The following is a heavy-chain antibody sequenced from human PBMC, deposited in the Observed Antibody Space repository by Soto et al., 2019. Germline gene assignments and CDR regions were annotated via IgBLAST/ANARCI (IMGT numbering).Heavy chain of an antibody. J-gene: IGHJ6*02. CDR2: IWYDGSNK. CDR1: GFTFSSYG. D-gene: IGHD2-15*01. CDR3: AKTVVAAKIYYYYGMDV. V-gene: IGHV3-33*06. Sequence: PGGSLRLSCAASGFTFSSYGMHWVRQAPGKGLEWVAVIWYDGSNKYYADSVKGRFTISRDNSKNTLYLQMNSLRAEDTAVYYCAKTVVAAKIYYYYGMDVWGQGTTVTVSS.